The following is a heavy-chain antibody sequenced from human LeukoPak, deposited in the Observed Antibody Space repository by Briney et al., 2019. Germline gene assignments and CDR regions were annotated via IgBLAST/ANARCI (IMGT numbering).Heavy chain of an antibody. V-gene: IGHV4-39*07. CDR1: GGSISSSSYY. CDR3: ARECTSCQGAFDI. D-gene: IGHD2-2*01. CDR2: IYYSGST. Sequence: SETLSLTCTVSGGSISSSSYYWGWIRQPPGKGLEWIGSIYYSGSTYYNPSLKSRVTISVDTSKNQFSLKLSSVTAADTAVYYCARECTSCQGAFDIWGQGTMVTVSS. J-gene: IGHJ3*02.